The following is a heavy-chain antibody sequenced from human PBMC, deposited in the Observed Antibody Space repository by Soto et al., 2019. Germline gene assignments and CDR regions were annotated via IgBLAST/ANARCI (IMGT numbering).Heavy chain of an antibody. J-gene: IGHJ4*02. D-gene: IGHD5-12*01. CDR3: ARDWGVGYNLVY. Sequence: QVQLVESGGGVVQPGRSLRLSCAASGFTFSSYAMHWVRQAPGKGLEWVAVISYDGSNKYYADSAKGRFTISRDNSKNTLYLQMNSLRAEDTAVYYCARDWGVGYNLVYWGQGTLVTVSS. V-gene: IGHV3-30-3*01. CDR2: ISYDGSNK. CDR1: GFTFSSYA.